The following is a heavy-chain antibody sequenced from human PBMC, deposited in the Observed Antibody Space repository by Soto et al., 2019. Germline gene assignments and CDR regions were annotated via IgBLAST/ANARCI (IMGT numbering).Heavy chain of an antibody. Sequence: GESLKISCKGSGYSFTSYWIGWVRQMPGKGLEWMGIIYPGDSDTRYSPSFQGQVTISADKSISTAYLQWSGMKASDNAMYYCASSTVSIEYYYDSSGYSPFDYWGQGPLVTVSS. CDR3: ASSTVSIEYYYDSSGYSPFDY. J-gene: IGHJ4*02. V-gene: IGHV5-51*01. CDR2: IYPGDSDT. CDR1: GYSFTSYW. D-gene: IGHD3-22*01.